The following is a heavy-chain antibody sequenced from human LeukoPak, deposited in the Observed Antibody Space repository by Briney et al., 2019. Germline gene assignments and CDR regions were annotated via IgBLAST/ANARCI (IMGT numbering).Heavy chain of an antibody. V-gene: IGHV4-61*02. D-gene: IGHD6-19*01. CDR2: IYTSGST. CDR3: ARDRSGWPNWYFDL. Sequence: SETLSLTCTVSGGSISSGSYYWSWIRQPAGKGLEWIGRIYTSGSTNYNPSLKSRVTISVDTSKNQFSLKLSSVTAADTAVYYCARDRSGWPNWYFDLWSRGTLVTVSS. J-gene: IGHJ2*01. CDR1: GGSISSGSYY.